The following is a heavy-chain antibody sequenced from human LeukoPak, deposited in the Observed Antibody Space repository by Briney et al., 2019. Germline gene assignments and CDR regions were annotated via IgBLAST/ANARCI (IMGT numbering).Heavy chain of an antibody. CDR1: GFTFSSYW. V-gene: IGHV3-74*01. CDR2: INSDGSST. Sequence: PGGSLRLSCAASGFTFSSYWMHWVRQAPGKGLVWVSRINSDGSSTSYADSVKGRFTISRDNSKNTLYLQMNSLRAEDTAVYYCAKGDAVQYYYYYYMDVWGKGTTVTVSS. J-gene: IGHJ6*03. D-gene: IGHD1-1*01. CDR3: AKGDAVQYYYYYYMDV.